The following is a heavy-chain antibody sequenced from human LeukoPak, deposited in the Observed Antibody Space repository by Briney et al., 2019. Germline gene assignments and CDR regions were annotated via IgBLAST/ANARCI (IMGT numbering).Heavy chain of an antibody. Sequence: SQTVSLTCAISGDSVYSNRASWNWIRQSPSRGLEGLGRTYYRSKWYNDYAVSVTSRVTINPDTSKNQVSLQLNSVTPEDTAVYYCARDLGVTANFDYWGQGILVTVSS. CDR2: TYYRSKWYN. J-gene: IGHJ4*02. CDR1: GDSVYSNRAS. V-gene: IGHV6-1*01. D-gene: IGHD2-21*02. CDR3: ARDLGVTANFDY.